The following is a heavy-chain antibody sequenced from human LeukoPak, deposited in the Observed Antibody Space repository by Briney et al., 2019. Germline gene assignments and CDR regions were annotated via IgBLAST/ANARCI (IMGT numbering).Heavy chain of an antibody. CDR2: ISYDGSNK. D-gene: IGHD2-15*01. CDR1: GFTFSSYG. Sequence: PGGSLRLSCAASGFTFSSYGMHWVRQAPGKGLEWVAVISYDGSNKYYADSVKGRFTISRDNSKNTLCLQMNSLRAEDTAVYYCARGTIRYCSGGNCYSGPYFYGMDVWGKGTTVTVSS. CDR3: ARGTIRYCSGGNCYSGPYFYGMDV. V-gene: IGHV3-30*03. J-gene: IGHJ6*04.